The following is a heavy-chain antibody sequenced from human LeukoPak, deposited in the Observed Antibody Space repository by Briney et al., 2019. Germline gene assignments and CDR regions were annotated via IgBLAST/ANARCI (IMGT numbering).Heavy chain of an antibody. Sequence: GGSLRLSCAASGFTFSTYALSWVRQAPGKGLEWVSAISGSDGGTYYADSVRGRFAISRDSSKSTLYLQMNSLRAEDTAVYYCAKDLIWLAYYFDHWGQGTLVTVSS. CDR2: ISGSDGGT. CDR3: AKDLIWLAYYFDH. CDR1: GFTFSTYA. V-gene: IGHV3-23*01. J-gene: IGHJ4*02. D-gene: IGHD6-19*01.